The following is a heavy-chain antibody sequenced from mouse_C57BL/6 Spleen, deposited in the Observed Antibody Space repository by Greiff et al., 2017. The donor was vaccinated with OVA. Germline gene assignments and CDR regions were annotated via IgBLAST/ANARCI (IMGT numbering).Heavy chain of an antibody. V-gene: IGHV1-80*01. CDR3: AIGGYVGYYMDY. Sequence: QVQLQQSGAELVKPGASVKISCKASGYAFSSYWMNWVKQRPGQGLEWIGQIYPGNGDTNYNGKFKGKATLTADKSSSTAYMQLSSLTSEDSAVYICAIGGYVGYYMDYWGQGTTLTVSS. CDR2: IYPGNGDT. CDR1: GYAFSSYW. D-gene: IGHD2-12*01. J-gene: IGHJ2*01.